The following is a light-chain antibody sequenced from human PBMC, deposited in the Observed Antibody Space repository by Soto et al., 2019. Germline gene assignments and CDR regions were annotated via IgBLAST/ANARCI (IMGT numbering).Light chain of an antibody. J-gene: IGKJ3*01. CDR3: QEYNSAPFT. Sequence: DIQMTQSPSSLSASVGDRVAITCRASQGISNYLAWYQQKPGKVPKLLIYAASTLQAGVPSLFSGSGSGKDFTLNISSLHPEDVATYYCQEYNSAPFTFDPGTKVYIK. CDR1: QGISNY. CDR2: AAS. V-gene: IGKV1-27*01.